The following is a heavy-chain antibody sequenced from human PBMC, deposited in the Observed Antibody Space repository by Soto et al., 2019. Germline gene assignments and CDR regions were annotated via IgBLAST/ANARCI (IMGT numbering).Heavy chain of an antibody. Sequence: QVQLVQSGAEVKKPGSSVKVSCKASGGTFSSYAISWVRQAPGQWLDWMGGIIPIFGTANYAQKFQDRVPITANESTSTAYLDLSSLRSEDTAVYFSAQGSPVRISTRYYGMSVWGHGTTYTFSS. D-gene: IGHD1-20*01. CDR1: GGTFSSYA. CDR3: AQGSPVRISTRYYGMSV. J-gene: IGHJ6*02. V-gene: IGHV1-69*01. CDR2: IIPIFGTA.